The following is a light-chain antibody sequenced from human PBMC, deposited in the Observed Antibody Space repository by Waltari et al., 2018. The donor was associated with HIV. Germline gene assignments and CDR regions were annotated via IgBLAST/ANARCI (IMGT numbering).Light chain of an antibody. CDR1: QSVSTN. V-gene: IGKV3-15*01. CDR3: QQYNNWPPNT. J-gene: IGKJ2*01. Sequence: VMTQSPATLSVSPGERATLSCRASQSVSTNLAWYQQKPGQAPRLLIYGASTRATGLPARFSGSGSGTEFTLTISSLQSEDFAVYYCQQYNNWPPNTFGQGTKLEIK. CDR2: GAS.